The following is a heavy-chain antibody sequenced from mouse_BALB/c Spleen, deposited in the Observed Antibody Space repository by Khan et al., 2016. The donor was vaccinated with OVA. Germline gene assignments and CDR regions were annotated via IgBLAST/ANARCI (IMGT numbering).Heavy chain of an antibody. CDR1: GYTFTSYY. Sequence: QVQLQQSGAELVKPGASVKLSCKASGYTFTSYYMYWVKQRPGQGLEWIGGINPSTGGTNFNEKFKSKATLTVDKSSSTAYMQLSSLTSEDSAFYYCTRGGAWATRSSWFAYWGQGTLVTVSA. J-gene: IGHJ3*01. D-gene: IGHD3-1*01. CDR2: INPSTGGT. V-gene: IGHV1S81*02. CDR3: TRGGAWATRSSWFAY.